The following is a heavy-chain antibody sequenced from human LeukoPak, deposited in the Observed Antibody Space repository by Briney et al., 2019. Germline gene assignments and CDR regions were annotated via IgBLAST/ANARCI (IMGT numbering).Heavy chain of an antibody. J-gene: IGHJ4*02. D-gene: IGHD1-26*01. CDR2: ISYDGSNK. CDR1: GFTFSSYG. V-gene: IGHV3-30*18. CDR3: AKEDSGSYDALDY. Sequence: PGGSLRLSCAASGFTFSSYGMHWVRQAPGMGLEWVAVISYDGSNKYYADSVKGRFTISRDNSKNTLYLQMNSLRAEDTAVYYCAKEDSGSYDALDYWGQGTLVTVSS.